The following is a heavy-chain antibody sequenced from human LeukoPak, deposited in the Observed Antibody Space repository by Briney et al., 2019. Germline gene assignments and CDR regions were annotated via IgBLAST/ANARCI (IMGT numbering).Heavy chain of an antibody. D-gene: IGHD2-21*02. J-gene: IGHJ3*02. CDR2: ISGDGGGT. V-gene: IGHV3-43*02. CDR1: GFTFDDYA. CDR3: SKEAYCGGDCYSGAFDI. Sequence: GGSLRLSCAASGFTFDDYARNWVRQAPGKGLEWVSLISGDGGGTYYADSVKGRFTISRDNSKNSLYLQMNSLRTEDTALYYCSKEAYCGGDCYSGAFDIWGQGTMVTVSS.